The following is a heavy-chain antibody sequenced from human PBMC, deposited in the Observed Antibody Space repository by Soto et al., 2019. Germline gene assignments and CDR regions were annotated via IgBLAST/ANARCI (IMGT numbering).Heavy chain of an antibody. Sequence: GASVKVSCKASGYTFTGYYMHWVRQAPGQGLEWMGWINPNSGGTNYAQKFQGWVTMTRDTSISTAYMELSRLRSDDTAVYYCARERVVVVVAANEEIYSYYGMDVWGQGTTVTVPS. CDR1: GYTFTGYY. D-gene: IGHD2-15*01. CDR2: INPNSGGT. J-gene: IGHJ6*02. CDR3: ARERVVVVVAANEEIYSYYGMDV. V-gene: IGHV1-2*04.